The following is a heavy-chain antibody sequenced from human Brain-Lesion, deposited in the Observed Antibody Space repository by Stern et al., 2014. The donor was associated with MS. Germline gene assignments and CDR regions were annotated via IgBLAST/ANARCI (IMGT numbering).Heavy chain of an antibody. CDR2: IKQDGRER. CDR3: ARDCGSGSCYQTQYYYGVDV. D-gene: IGHD2-15*01. CDR1: GFSLSSYW. V-gene: IGHV3-7*01. Sequence: VQLVQSGGGLVQPGGSLRLSCAGSGFSLSSYWMSWVRQAPGKGPELVATIKQDGRERYDVDPVKGRFTISRDNSKNSVFLQMNSLRVDDTSVYYCARDCGSGSCYQTQYYYGVDVWGQGTTVIVSS. J-gene: IGHJ6*02.